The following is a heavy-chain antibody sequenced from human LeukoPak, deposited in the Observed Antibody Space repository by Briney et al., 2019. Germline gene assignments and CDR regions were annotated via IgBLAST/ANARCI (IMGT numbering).Heavy chain of an antibody. J-gene: IGHJ4*02. D-gene: IGHD3-10*01. CDR3: ARRSLGGVDY. Sequence: SVKVSCKASGGTFSSYAIRWVRQAPGQGLEWMGGIIPIFGTANYAQKCQGRVTITTDESTSTAYMELSSLRSEDAAVYYCARRSLGGVDYWGQGTLVTVSS. CDR2: IIPIFGTA. V-gene: IGHV1-69*05. CDR1: GGTFSSYA.